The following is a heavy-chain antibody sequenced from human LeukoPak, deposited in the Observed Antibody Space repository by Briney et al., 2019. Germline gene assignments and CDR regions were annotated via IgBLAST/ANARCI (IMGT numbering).Heavy chain of an antibody. J-gene: IGHJ4*02. CDR2: INAGNGNT. CDR1: GYTFTSYT. CDR3: ARAGHRRYYYDGGYDY. Sequence: ASVKVSCKASGYTFTSYTIHWARQAPGQRLEWMGWINAGNGNTKYSQEFQDRVTITRDTSASTAYMELSSLRSEDTAVYYCARAGHRRYYYDGGYDYWGQGTLVTVSS. V-gene: IGHV1-3*03. D-gene: IGHD3-22*01.